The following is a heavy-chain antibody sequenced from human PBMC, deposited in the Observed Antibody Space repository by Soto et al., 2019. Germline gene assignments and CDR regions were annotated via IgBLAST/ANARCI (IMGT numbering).Heavy chain of an antibody. CDR2: IYYSGST. CDR3: ARFDYGGYYFDY. D-gene: IGHD4-17*01. V-gene: IGHV4-59*01. Sequence: SETLSLTCTVSGGSISSYYWSWVRQPPGKGLEWIGYIYYSGSTNYNPSLKSRVTISVDTSKNQFSLKLSSVTAADTAVYYCARFDYGGYYFDYWGQGTLVTVSS. CDR1: GGSISSYY. J-gene: IGHJ4*02.